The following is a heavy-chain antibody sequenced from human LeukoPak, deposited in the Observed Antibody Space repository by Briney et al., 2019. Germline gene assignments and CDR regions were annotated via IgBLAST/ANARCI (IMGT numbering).Heavy chain of an antibody. CDR2: INPNSGGT. J-gene: IGHJ4*02. CDR1: DYTFTGYY. CDR3: ARDTGNYYGSDPFDY. V-gene: IGHV1-2*02. Sequence: ASVKVSCKASDYTFTGYYMHWVRQAPGQGLEWMGWINPNSGGTNYAQKFQGRVTMTRDTSISTAYMELSRLRSDDTAVYYCARDTGNYYGSDPFDYWGQGTLVTVSS. D-gene: IGHD3-10*01.